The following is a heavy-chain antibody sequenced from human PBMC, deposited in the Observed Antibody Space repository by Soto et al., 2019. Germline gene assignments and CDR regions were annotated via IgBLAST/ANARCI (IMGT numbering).Heavy chain of an antibody. D-gene: IGHD4-17*01. CDR1: GFTFSSYG. Sequence: PGGSLRLSCAASGFTFSSYGMHWVRQAPGKGLEWVAVIWYDGSNKYYADSVKGRFTISRDNSKNTLYLQMNSLRAEDTAVYYCARVSDYGDYDPGSVYYYYMDVWGKGTTVTVSS. V-gene: IGHV3-33*01. J-gene: IGHJ6*03. CDR2: IWYDGSNK. CDR3: ARVSDYGDYDPGSVYYYYMDV.